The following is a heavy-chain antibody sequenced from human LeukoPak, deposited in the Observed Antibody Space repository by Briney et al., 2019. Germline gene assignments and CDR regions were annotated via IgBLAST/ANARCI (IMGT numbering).Heavy chain of an antibody. Sequence: SSETLSLTCTVSGGSISSGDDYWSWIRQPPGKGLEWIGYIYYSGSTYYNPSLKSRVTISVDTSKNQFSLKLSSVTAADTAVYYCARDLEAAAAPDYWGQGTLVTVSS. CDR2: IYYSGST. CDR3: ARDLEAAAAPDY. J-gene: IGHJ4*02. D-gene: IGHD6-13*01. V-gene: IGHV4-30-4*08. CDR1: GGSISSGDDY.